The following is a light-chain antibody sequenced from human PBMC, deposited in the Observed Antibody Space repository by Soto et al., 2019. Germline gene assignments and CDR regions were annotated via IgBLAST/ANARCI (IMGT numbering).Light chain of an antibody. J-gene: IGKJ1*01. CDR1: QSVSSSY. CDR3: RQYGSPSGT. V-gene: IGKV3-20*01. Sequence: EIVLPQSPGTLSLSPGERATLSCRASQSVSSSYLAWYQQKPGQAPKLLIYGVSSRATGIPDRFSGSGSGTDFTLTISRLEPEDFVVYYCRQYGSPSGTFGQGTKLEIK. CDR2: GVS.